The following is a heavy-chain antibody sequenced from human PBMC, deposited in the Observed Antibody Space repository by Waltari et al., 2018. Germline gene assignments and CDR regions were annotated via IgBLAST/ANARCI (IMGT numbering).Heavy chain of an antibody. CDR1: GYTFTGYY. Sequence: QVQLVQSGAEVKKPGASVKVSCKASGYTFTGYYMHWVRQDPGQGLEWRGRVKPKSGGTNYAQKFQGRVTMTRDTSISTAEMELSRLRSDDTAVYYCARGDGVAAEYFQHWGQGTLVTVSS. V-gene: IGHV1-2*06. CDR2: VKPKSGGT. J-gene: IGHJ1*01. D-gene: IGHD5-12*01. CDR3: ARGDGVAAEYFQH.